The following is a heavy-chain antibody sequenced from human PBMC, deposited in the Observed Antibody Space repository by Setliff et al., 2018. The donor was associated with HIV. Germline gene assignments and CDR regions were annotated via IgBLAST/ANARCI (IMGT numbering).Heavy chain of an antibody. CDR2: IGNKANSNIK. CDR1: GLSFSDHY. J-gene: IGHJ4*02. Sequence: PGGSLRLSCAASGLSFSDHYMDWVRQAPGKGLEWVGRIGNKANSNIKEYAASVKDRCSISRDDSKNSLYLLMNNLKTEDTAGYYGTRGLGSEFDYWGQGTLVTVSS. CDR3: TRGLGSEFDY. V-gene: IGHV3-72*01. D-gene: IGHD2-15*01.